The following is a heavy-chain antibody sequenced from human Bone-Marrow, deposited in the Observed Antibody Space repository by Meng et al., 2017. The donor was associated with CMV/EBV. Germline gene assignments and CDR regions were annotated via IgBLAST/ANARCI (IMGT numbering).Heavy chain of an antibody. CDR3: ASDSSSSNSDY. D-gene: IGHD6-6*01. CDR2: ISGSGGST. Sequence: ETLSLTCAASGFTFSSYAMSWVRQAPGKGLEWVSAISGSGGSTYYADSVKGRFTISRDNSKNTLYLQMNSLRAEDTAVYYCASDSSSSNSDYWGQGTLVTVSS. J-gene: IGHJ4*02. V-gene: IGHV3-23*01. CDR1: GFTFSSYA.